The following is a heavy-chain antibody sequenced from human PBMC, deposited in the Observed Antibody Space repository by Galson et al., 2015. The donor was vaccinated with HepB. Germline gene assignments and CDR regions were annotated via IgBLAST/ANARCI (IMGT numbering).Heavy chain of an antibody. D-gene: IGHD3-3*01. CDR1: GYAFTDYV. J-gene: IGHJ6*03. V-gene: IGHV7-4-1*02. CDR3: AKSPLRFLDWLPYYDYYYMDV. CDR2: MNTNTGKP. Sequence: VQVSCKASGYAFTDYVVNWVRQAPGQGLEWMGWMNTNTGKPTYAPGFAGRFVFSLDTSVTTAYLQISSLETDDTAVYYCAKSPLRFLDWLPYYDYYYMDVWGEGTTVTVSS.